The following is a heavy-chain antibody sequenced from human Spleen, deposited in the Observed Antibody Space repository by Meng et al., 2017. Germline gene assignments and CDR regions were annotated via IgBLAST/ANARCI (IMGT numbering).Heavy chain of an antibody. CDR1: GYTFTHHG. V-gene: IGHV1-18*01. J-gene: IGHJ4*02. CDR3: ARSLYSGSHTIDH. CDR2: ISLHNGNP. Sequence: QVQLVQSGAEVRKPGASVKVSCKASGYTFTHHGIGWVRLAPGQGLEWMGWISLHNGNPKYAQRLQDRLTLTTDTSTSTAYMELRSLRSDDTAVYYCARSLYSGSHTIDHWGQGTLVTVSS. D-gene: IGHD1-26*01.